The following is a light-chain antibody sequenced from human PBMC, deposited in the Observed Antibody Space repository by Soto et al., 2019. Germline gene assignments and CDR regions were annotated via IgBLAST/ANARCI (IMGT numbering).Light chain of an antibody. CDR3: QQYKNWWT. V-gene: IGKV3-15*01. J-gene: IGKJ1*01. CDR2: GAS. Sequence: EIVLTQSPATLSLSPGERATLSCRASQSVSSNLAWYQHKPGQAPRLLIYGASIRATGIPARFSGSGSRTEFTLTISSLQSEDFAVYYCQQYKNWWTFGQGTKVDIK. CDR1: QSVSSN.